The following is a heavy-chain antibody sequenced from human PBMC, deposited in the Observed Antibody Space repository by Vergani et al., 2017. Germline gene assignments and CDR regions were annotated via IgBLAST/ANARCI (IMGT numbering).Heavy chain of an antibody. CDR1: GFTFSSYS. CDR3: ARGQWISGPYYFDY. Sequence: EVQLLESGGGLVQPGGSLRLSCAASGFTFSSYSMNWVRQAPGKGLEWVSYISSSSNTKYYADSVKGRFTISRDNAKNSLYLQMNSLRAEDTAVYYCARGQWISGPYYFDYWGQGTLVTVSS. J-gene: IGHJ4*02. V-gene: IGHV3-48*01. D-gene: IGHD5-12*01. CDR2: ISSSSNTK.